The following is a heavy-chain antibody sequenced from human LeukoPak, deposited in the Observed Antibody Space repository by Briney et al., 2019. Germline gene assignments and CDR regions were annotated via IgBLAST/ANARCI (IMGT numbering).Heavy chain of an antibody. V-gene: IGHV3-30*04. Sequence: GGSLRLSCAASGFTFSSYAMHWVRQAPGKGLEWVAVISYDGSNKYYADSVKGRFTISRDNSKNTLYLQMNSLRAEDTAVYYFARDHGRGDSSGYYIDYWGQGTLVTVSS. CDR2: ISYDGSNK. D-gene: IGHD3-22*01. CDR3: ARDHGRGDSSGYYIDY. J-gene: IGHJ4*02. CDR1: GFTFSSYA.